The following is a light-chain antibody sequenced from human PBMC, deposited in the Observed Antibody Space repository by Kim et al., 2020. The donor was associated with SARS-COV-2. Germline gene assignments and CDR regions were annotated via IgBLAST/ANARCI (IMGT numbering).Light chain of an antibody. V-gene: IGLV2-14*03. J-gene: IGLJ2*01. CDR1: TTDVGDHNY. CDR3: SSYTRRGGLYVL. CDR2: AVT. Sequence: QSALTQPVSVSGSRGQSITISCTGSTTDVGDHNYVSWYQQQPAKAPKLIIYAVTSRPSGVSDRFSGSKSGNTASLTISGLQAEDEADYYCSSYTRRGGLYVLFGGGTQLTVL.